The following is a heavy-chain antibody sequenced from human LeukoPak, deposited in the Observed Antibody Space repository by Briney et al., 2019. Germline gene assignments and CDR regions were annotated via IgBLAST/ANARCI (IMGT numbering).Heavy chain of an antibody. CDR2: ISTSSSYI. D-gene: IGHD1-26*01. Sequence: GGSLRLSCAASGFTFSNYNMNWVRQAPGKGLEWVSSISTSSSYIYYADSVKGRFTISRDNAKKSLYLQMNSLRAEDTAVYYCARCWGSGTYLFDAFDIWGQGTMVTVSS. J-gene: IGHJ3*02. V-gene: IGHV3-21*01. CDR3: ARCWGSGTYLFDAFDI. CDR1: GFTFSNYN.